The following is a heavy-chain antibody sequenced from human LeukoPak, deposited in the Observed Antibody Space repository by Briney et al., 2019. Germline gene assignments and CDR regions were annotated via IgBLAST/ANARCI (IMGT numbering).Heavy chain of an antibody. D-gene: IGHD3-22*01. J-gene: IGHJ3*02. CDR1: GYTFTGYY. CDR3: ARDGVVVITWGDAFDI. CDR2: INPNSGGT. V-gene: IGHV1-2*02. Sequence: ASVKVSCKASGYTFTGYYMHWVRQAPGQGLEWMGWINPNSGGTNYAQKFQGRVTMTRDTSISTAYMELSRLRSDDTAVYYCARDGVVVITWGDAFDIWGEGTMVTVSS.